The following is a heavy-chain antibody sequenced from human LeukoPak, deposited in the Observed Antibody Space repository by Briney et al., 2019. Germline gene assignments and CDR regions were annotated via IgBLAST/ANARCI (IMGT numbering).Heavy chain of an antibody. CDR3: AGAYGDYYGMDV. J-gene: IGHJ6*02. V-gene: IGHV4-31*03. CDR1: GGSISSGGYY. CDR2: IYYSGST. D-gene: IGHD4-17*01. Sequence: SETLSLTCTVSGGSISSGGYYWSWIRQHPGKGLKWIGYIYYSGSTYYNPSLKSRVTISVDTSKNQFSLKLSSVTAADTAVYYCAGAYGDYYGMDVWGQGTTVTVSS.